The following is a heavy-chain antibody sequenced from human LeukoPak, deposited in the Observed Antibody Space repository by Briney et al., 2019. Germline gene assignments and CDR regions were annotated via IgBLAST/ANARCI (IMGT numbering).Heavy chain of an antibody. Sequence: PSETLSLTCAVHGGSFSGYYWNWIRHPPGKGLEWIGEINHAGSTNYSPSLRGRVSLSVDSSKSQISLKLTSVTAADTAVYCCARADYYNDDGFDWGQGTRVTVSS. CDR1: GGSFSGYY. CDR2: INHAGST. V-gene: IGHV4-34*01. J-gene: IGHJ4*02. CDR3: ARADYYNDDGFD. D-gene: IGHD3-10*01.